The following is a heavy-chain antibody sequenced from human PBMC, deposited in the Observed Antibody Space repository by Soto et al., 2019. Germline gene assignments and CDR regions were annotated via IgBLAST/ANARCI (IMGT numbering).Heavy chain of an antibody. CDR3: AKGLYCRGGSCYLSYFDY. J-gene: IGHJ4*02. D-gene: IGHD2-15*01. V-gene: IGHV3-30*18. CDR1: GFSFSSYD. CDR2: TSHDGTNK. Sequence: GGSLRLSCTASGFSFSSYDMHWVRQAPGKGLEWVAVTSHDGTNKFYADSVKGRFTISRDNSRNTLYLQMNSLRAEDTAAYYCAKGLYCRGGSCYLSYFDYWGQGTLVTVSS.